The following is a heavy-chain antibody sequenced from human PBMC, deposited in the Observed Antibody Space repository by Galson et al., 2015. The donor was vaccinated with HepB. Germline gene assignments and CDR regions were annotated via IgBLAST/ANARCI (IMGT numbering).Heavy chain of an antibody. CDR1: GFTLSSIW. Sequence: SLRLSCAVSGFTLSSIWMTWVRQAPGKGLEWVANIKQDGSEAHYVDSVKGRFTVSRDNSKNSLYLQMNSLRAEDTAVYYCVRETQYFDWLLHASFFDFWGQGTLVTVSS. D-gene: IGHD3-9*01. CDR2: IKQDGSEA. J-gene: IGHJ4*02. CDR3: VRETQYFDWLLHASFFDF. V-gene: IGHV3-7*03.